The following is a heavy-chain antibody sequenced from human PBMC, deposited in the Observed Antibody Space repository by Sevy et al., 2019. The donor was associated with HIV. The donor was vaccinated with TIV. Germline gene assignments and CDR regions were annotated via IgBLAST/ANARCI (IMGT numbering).Heavy chain of an antibody. D-gene: IGHD6-13*01. CDR1: GGTFSSYA. CDR3: ARDRRDPPPSLAAAVNYWYFDL. Sequence: ASVKVSCKASGGTFSSYAISWVRQAPGQGLEWMGGIIPIFGTANYAQKFQGRVTITADESTSKAYMELSSLRSEDTAVYYCARDRRDPPPSLAAAVNYWYFDLWGRGTLVTVSS. J-gene: IGHJ2*01. V-gene: IGHV1-69*13. CDR2: IIPIFGTA.